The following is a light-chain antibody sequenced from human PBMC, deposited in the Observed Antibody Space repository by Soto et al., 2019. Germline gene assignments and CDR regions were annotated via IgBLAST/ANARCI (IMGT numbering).Light chain of an antibody. Sequence: DIQMTQSPSTLSASVGDRVTITCRASQSISSWLAWYQQKPGKAPKLLIYDASSLESGVPSRFSGSGSGTEFTLTISSLQPDDFATYYCQQLNSYLFTFGQGTRLEI. J-gene: IGKJ5*01. V-gene: IGKV1-5*01. CDR3: QQLNSYLFT. CDR1: QSISSW. CDR2: DAS.